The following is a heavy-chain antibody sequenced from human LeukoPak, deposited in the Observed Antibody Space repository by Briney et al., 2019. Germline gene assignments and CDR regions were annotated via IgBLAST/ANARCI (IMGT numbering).Heavy chain of an antibody. V-gene: IGHV4-4*07. CDR2: ISGSGTI. J-gene: IGHJ6*03. Sequence: SETLSLTCTVSGGSIHSYWSWIRQPAGKGLEWIGRISGSGTITYNPALQRRLTISIDTAKNQFSLQLMSVTAADTAVYYCARTTEGGYSYGSFYYYYMDVWGKGATVTISS. CDR3: ARTTEGGYSYGSFYYYYMDV. CDR1: GGSIHSY. D-gene: IGHD5-18*01.